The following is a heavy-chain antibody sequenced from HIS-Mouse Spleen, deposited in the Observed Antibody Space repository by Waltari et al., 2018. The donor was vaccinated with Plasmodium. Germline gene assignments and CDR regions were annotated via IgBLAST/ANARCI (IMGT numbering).Heavy chain of an antibody. J-gene: IGHJ2*01. V-gene: IGHV4-34*01. D-gene: IGHD3-10*01. CDR2: INHSGST. CDR3: ARGRVLGTSSGYFDL. Sequence: QVQLQQWGAGPLQPSETLSLTCAVYGGSFSGYYWCWIRQPPGKGLEWIGEINHSGSTNYNPALKSRVTISVDTSKNQFSLKLSSVTAADTAVYYCARGRVLGTSSGYFDLWGRGTLVTVSS. CDR1: GGSFSGYY.